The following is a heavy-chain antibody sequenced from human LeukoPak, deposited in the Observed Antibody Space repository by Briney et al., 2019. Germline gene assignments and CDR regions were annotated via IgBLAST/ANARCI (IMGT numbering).Heavy chain of an antibody. D-gene: IGHD5-18*01. Sequence: PGGSLRLSCAASGFTFSSYAMHWVRQAPGKGLEWVAAISYDGSNKKYADSVKGRFTISRDNSKNTLYLQMNSLRAEDTAVYYCARARSSYGYGDAFDIWGQGTMVTVSS. CDR1: GFTFSSYA. V-gene: IGHV3-30*04. CDR3: ARARSSYGYGDAFDI. J-gene: IGHJ3*02. CDR2: ISYDGSNK.